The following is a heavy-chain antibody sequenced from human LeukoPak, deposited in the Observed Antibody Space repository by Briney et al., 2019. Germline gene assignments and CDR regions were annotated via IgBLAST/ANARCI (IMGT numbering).Heavy chain of an antibody. CDR3: AKVPWGFWSGYFDY. D-gene: IGHD3-3*01. J-gene: IGHJ4*02. V-gene: IGHV3-23*01. Sequence: GGSLRLSCAASGFTFSNYVMSWVRQAPGKGLEWVSGISGGGVSTYYAGSVKGRFTISRDNSKNTLYLQMNSLRAEDTAVYYCAKVPWGFWSGYFDYWGQGTLVTVSS. CDR1: GFTFSNYV. CDR2: ISGGGVST.